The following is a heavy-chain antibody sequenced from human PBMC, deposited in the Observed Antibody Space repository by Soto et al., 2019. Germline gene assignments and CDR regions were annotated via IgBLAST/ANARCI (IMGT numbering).Heavy chain of an antibody. D-gene: IGHD2-15*01. V-gene: IGHV1-69*13. J-gene: IGHJ3*01. Sequence: XVKVSCKASGSTFSIYAISWVRQAPGQVLEWMGGXIPIFXNPNYAQKLQGXVTITADXXTSTEYMELNSLRYEDTAVYYCARALSGQNLAFWGKGTMVTV. CDR3: ARALSGQNLAF. CDR1: GSTFSIYA. CDR2: XIPIFXNP.